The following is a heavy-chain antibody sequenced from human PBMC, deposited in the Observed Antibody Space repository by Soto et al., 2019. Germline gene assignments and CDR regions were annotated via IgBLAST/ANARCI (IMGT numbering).Heavy chain of an antibody. Sequence: ASVKVSCKASGYTFTSYAMHWVRQAPGQRLEWMGWINAGNGNTKYSQKFQGRVTITRDTSASTAYMELSSLRSEDTAVYYCARSDNSSGYYWFDPWGQGTLVTVSS. CDR3: ARSDNSSGYYWFDP. J-gene: IGHJ5*02. V-gene: IGHV1-3*01. CDR1: GYTFTSYA. D-gene: IGHD3-22*01. CDR2: INAGNGNT.